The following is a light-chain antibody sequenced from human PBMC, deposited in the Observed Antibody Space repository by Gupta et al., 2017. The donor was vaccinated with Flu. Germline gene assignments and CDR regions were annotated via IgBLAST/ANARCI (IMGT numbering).Light chain of an antibody. V-gene: IGKV1-9*01. Sequence: DIQLTQSPSFLSASVGDIVTITCRASHDSSNSFAWYQQKPWKAPRLLIYDASTVQTGVPSRFSGSGSGTKFTLTISSLQPEDFATYYCQQLNTFPLTFGGGTTVDI. CDR2: DAS. CDR1: HDSSNS. J-gene: IGKJ4*01. CDR3: QQLNTFPLT.